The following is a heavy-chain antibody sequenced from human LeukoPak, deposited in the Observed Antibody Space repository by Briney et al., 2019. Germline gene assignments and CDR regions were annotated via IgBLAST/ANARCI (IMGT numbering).Heavy chain of an antibody. D-gene: IGHD5-12*01. V-gene: IGHV3-30*18. CDR2: ISFDGSNK. J-gene: IGHJ4*02. Sequence: PGRSLRLSCAASGFTFSSYGMYWVRQAPGKGLEWVAVISFDGSNKYYADSVRGRFTVSRDNSKDTLYLQMNSLRAEDTAIYYCAKDPGYSGYDYFDYWGQGTLVTVSS. CDR1: GFTFSSYG. CDR3: AKDPGYSGYDYFDY.